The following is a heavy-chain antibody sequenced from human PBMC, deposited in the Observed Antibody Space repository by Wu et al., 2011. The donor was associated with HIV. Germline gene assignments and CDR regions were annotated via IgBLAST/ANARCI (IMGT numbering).Heavy chain of an antibody. Sequence: PGKGLEWMGIIYPGDSHTRYNPSFQGQVTISADKSISTAYLQWNSLKASDTAMYYCTRHGVPQQWLEIDYWGQGTLVTVSS. CDR3: TRHGVPQQWLEIDY. J-gene: IGHJ4*02. D-gene: IGHD6-19*01. CDR2: IYPGDSHT. V-gene: IGHV5-51*01.